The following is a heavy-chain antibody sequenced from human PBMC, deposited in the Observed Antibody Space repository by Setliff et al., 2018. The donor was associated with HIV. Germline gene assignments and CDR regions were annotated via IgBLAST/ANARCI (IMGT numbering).Heavy chain of an antibody. D-gene: IGHD5-18*01. V-gene: IGHV4-61*02. CDR2: IYTSGST. CDR3: ARDKGYSYGTYGAFDI. J-gene: IGHJ3*02. CDR1: GGSVSSGNYY. Sequence: LSLTCTVSGGSVSSGNYYWSWIRQPAGKGLEWIGRIYTSGSTNYNPSLKSRVSISIDTSKNQFSLKLSSVTAADTAVFYCARDKGYSYGTYGAFDIWGQGTMVTVSS.